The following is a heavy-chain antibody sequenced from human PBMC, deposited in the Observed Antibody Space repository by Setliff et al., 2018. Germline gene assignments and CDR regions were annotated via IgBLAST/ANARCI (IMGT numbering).Heavy chain of an antibody. CDR2: VYYSGTA. J-gene: IGHJ4*02. Sequence: PSETLSLTCTVSDGSLSTYYWSWIRQPPGEGLEFIGYVYYSGTANYSPSLRSRLTISVDTSKNQFSLKLRSVTAADTAVYYCARGGTFRYFDFWGQGAQVTVSS. CDR3: ARGGTFRYFDF. CDR1: DGSLSTYY. D-gene: IGHD5-12*01. V-gene: IGHV4-59*01.